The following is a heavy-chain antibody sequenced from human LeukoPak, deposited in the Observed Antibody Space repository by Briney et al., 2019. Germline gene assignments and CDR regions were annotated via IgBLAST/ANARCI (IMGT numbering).Heavy chain of an antibody. V-gene: IGHV3-74*01. CDR2: TNRDGSST. CDR1: GFTFSSYW. Sequence: GGSLRLSCAASGFTFSSYWMHWVRQAPGKGPVWVARTNRDGSSTTYADSVKGRFTISKDNAKNTLYLLMNSLRAEDTAVYYCARDSVEWYIFDYWGQGTLVTVSS. J-gene: IGHJ4*02. D-gene: IGHD3-3*01. CDR3: ARDSVEWYIFDY.